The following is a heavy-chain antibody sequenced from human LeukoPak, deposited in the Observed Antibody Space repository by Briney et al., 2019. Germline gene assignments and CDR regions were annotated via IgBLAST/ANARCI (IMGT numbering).Heavy chain of an antibody. V-gene: IGHV4-39*07. CDR2: ISYSGNT. D-gene: IGHD2-8*02. CDR3: ARDRGGVTSDY. Sequence: LETLSLTFTVSGGSVSSSSYFWGWIRQPPGEGLEWIGSISYSGNTFYNPSLKSRVTISLDTSKNQFSLKLTSVTAADTAVYYCARDRGGVTSDYWGQGTLVTVSS. J-gene: IGHJ4*02. CDR1: GGSVSSSSYF.